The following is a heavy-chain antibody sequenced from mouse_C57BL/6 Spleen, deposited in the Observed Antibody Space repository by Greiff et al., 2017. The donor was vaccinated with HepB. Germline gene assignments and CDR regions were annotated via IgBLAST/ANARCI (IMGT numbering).Heavy chain of an antibody. J-gene: IGHJ2*01. CDR1: GYSITSGYY. V-gene: IGHV3-6*01. CDR2: ISYDGSN. CDR3: ARGGYGGVDY. D-gene: IGHD2-14*01. Sequence: EVKLLESGPGLVKPSQSLSLTCSVTGYSITSGYYWNWIRQFPGNKLEWMGYISYDGSNNYNPSLKNRISITRDTSKNQFFLKLNSVTTEDTATYYCARGGYGGVDYWGQGTTLTVSS.